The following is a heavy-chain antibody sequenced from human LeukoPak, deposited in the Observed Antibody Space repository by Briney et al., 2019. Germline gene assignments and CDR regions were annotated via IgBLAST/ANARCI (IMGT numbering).Heavy chain of an antibody. V-gene: IGHV4-30-2*01. CDR1: GGSISTGGYY. CDR3: ARGGVRGTEIDY. D-gene: IGHD3-10*01. J-gene: IGHJ4*02. CDR2: IYHSGST. Sequence: SETLSLTCTVSGGSISTGGYYWSWIRQPPGKGLEWIGYIYHSGSTYYNPSLKRRVTISVDRSKNQFSLKLSSVTAADTAVYYCARGGVRGTEIDYWGQGTLVTVSS.